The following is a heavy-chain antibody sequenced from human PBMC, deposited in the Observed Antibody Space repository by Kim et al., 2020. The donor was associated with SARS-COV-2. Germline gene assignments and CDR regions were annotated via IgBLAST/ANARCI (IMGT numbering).Heavy chain of an antibody. CDR3: ARQLLFGGVLLSIFDY. V-gene: IGHV4-39*01. Sequence: SETLSLTCTVSGGSISSGGYYWGWIRQPPGKGLEWIGYIYYSGSTYYNPSLKSRVTISVDTSKNQFSLKLSSVTAADTAVYYCARQLLFGGVLLSIFDYWGQGNLVPVSS. J-gene: IGHJ4*02. D-gene: IGHD3-16*01. CDR1: GGSISSGGYY. CDR2: IYYSGST.